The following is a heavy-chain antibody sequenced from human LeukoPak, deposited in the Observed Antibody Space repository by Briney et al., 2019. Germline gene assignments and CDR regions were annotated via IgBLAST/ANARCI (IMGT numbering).Heavy chain of an antibody. CDR1: GFTFSSYW. V-gene: IGHV3-7*01. CDR3: ARGVNWRGSYLSVAFDI. J-gene: IGHJ3*02. Sequence: GGSLRLSCAASGFTFSSYWMSWVRQAPGKGLEWVANIKQDGSEKYYVDSVKGRFTISRDNAKNSLYLQMNSLRAEDTAVYYCARGVNWRGSYLSVAFDIWGQGTMVTVSS. CDR2: IKQDGSEK. D-gene: IGHD1-26*01.